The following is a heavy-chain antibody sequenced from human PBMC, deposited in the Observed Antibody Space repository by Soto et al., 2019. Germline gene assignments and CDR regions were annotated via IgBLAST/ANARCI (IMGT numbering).Heavy chain of an antibody. CDR1: GITLSHAW. V-gene: IGHV3-15*07. CDR3: STGMDRRGYDIEV. J-gene: IGHJ6*02. D-gene: IGHD2-2*03. Sequence: EVQLVESGGGLVKPGGSLRLSCAASGITLSHAWMNWVRQAPGKGLEWVGRIKSKSDGGTTDDAGPVKGRFTISRDDSTNTLYLQMHSLNTEDPAVYYCSTGMDRRGYDIEVWGQGTTVTASS. CDR2: IKSKSDGGTT.